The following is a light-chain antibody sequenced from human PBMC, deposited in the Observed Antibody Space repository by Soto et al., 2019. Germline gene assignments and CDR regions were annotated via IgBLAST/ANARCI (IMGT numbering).Light chain of an antibody. CDR3: HQRSNWPPLT. CDR2: WAS. Sequence: DIVMTQSPDSLAASLGERATINCKSSQSVLYSSNNKNYLAWYQQKPGQPPKLLIYWASTRESGVPDRFSGSGSGTDFTLTISSLEPEDSAVYYCHQRSNWPPLTFGGGTKVDIK. CDR1: QSVLYSSNNKNY. J-gene: IGKJ4*01. V-gene: IGKV4-1*01.